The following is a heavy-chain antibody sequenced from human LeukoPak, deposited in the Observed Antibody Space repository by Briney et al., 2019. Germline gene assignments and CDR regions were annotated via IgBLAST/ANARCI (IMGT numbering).Heavy chain of an antibody. J-gene: IGHJ4*02. D-gene: IGHD3-22*01. CDR2: IIPIFGTA. Sequence: SVKVSCKASGGTFCSYAISWVRQAPGQGLEWMGRIIPIFGTANYAQKFQGRVTITTDESTSTAYMELSSLRSEDTAVYYCARDGYYDSSGYYYFDYWGQGTLVTVSS. CDR3: ARDGYYDSSGYYYFDY. CDR1: GGTFCSYA. V-gene: IGHV1-69*05.